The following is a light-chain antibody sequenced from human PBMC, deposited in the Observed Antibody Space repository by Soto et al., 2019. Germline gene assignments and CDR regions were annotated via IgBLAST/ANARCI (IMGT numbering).Light chain of an antibody. V-gene: IGKV3-15*01. CDR3: QQYNYWPIT. Sequence: EIVLTQSPATRSLSPGERATLSCRASQSVADNLAWFQRKPGQGPRLLIYGASTRATGIPARFSGSGSETDFTLTVSSLRSEDSAVYYCQQYNYWPITFGQGTRLEIK. J-gene: IGKJ5*01. CDR2: GAS. CDR1: QSVADN.